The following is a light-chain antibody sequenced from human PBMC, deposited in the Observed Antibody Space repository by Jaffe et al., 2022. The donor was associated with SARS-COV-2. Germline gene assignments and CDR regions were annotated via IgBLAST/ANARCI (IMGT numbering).Light chain of an antibody. Sequence: QSVLTQPPSASGTPGQRVSISCSGSTSNIGSDAVHWFQQLPGTAPKLLIYSNNQRPSGVPDRFSGSKSGTSASLAISGLQSDDEADYYCAVWDVNLRNWLFGGGTELTVL. CDR1: TSNIGSDA. CDR3: AVWDVNLRNWL. V-gene: IGLV1-44*01. CDR2: SNN. J-gene: IGLJ3*02.